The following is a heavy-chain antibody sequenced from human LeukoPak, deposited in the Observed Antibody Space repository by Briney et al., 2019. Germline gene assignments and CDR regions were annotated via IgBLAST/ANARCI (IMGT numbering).Heavy chain of an antibody. Sequence: GGSLRLSCAASGFTISYYAMSWVRQAPGKGLEWVSGISGSSDITYYADSVKGRFTISRDNSKNTLYLQMNSLRAEDTAVYYCAKNKGSGWQYYFDYWGQGTLVTVSS. CDR3: AKNKGSGWQYYFDY. CDR2: ISGSSDIT. CDR1: GFTISYYA. J-gene: IGHJ4*02. V-gene: IGHV3-23*01. D-gene: IGHD6-19*01.